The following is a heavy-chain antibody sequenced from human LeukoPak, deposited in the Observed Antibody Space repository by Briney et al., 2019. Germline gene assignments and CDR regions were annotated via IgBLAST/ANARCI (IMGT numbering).Heavy chain of an antibody. CDR1: GGSVRSDH. V-gene: IGHV4-59*08. J-gene: IGHJ4*02. D-gene: IGHD3-9*01. CDR3: ARVDILTGYYNNFDS. CDR2: ISDSGTT. Sequence: PSETLSLTCAVSGGSVRSDHWSWLRQPPGKGLEWLGYISDSGTTNYNPSPKSRLTISVDTSKNQFSLRLTSVTAADTAVYFCARVDILTGYYNNFDSWGQGTLVTVSS.